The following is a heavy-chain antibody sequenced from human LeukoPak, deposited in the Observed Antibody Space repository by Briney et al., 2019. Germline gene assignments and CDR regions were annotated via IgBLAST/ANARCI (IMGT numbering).Heavy chain of an antibody. J-gene: IGHJ3*02. Sequence: ASVKVSCKASGYTFTSYYMHWVRQAPGQGLEWMGIINPSGGSTSYAQKFQGRVTMTRDTSTSTVYMELSSLRSEDTAVYYRARDIATTRAFDIWGQGTMVTVSS. CDR3: ARDIATTRAFDI. CDR2: INPSGGST. V-gene: IGHV1-46*01. CDR1: GYTFTSYY. D-gene: IGHD1-26*01.